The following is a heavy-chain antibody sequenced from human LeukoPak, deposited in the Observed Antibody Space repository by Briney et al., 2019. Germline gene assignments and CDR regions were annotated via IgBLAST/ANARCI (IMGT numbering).Heavy chain of an antibody. CDR3: ARATPWDYYYYMDV. CDR1: GESFSAYY. J-gene: IGHJ6*03. V-gene: IGHV4-34*01. D-gene: IGHD3-16*01. CDR2: IHHSGTT. Sequence: SETLSLTCAVYGESFSAYYWSWIRQAPGKTLEWIGEIHHSGTTNYNPSLKSRVNILIDPSKKQFSLKLSSVSAADTAVYYCARATPWDYYYYMDVWGKGTTVTVSS.